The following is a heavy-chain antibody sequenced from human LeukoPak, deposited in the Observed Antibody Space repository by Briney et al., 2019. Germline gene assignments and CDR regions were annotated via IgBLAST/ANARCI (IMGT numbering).Heavy chain of an antibody. CDR2: ISYDGSNK. V-gene: IGHV3-30-3*01. D-gene: IGHD2-2*01. CDR3: ARDVVPAAIYYYYGMDV. J-gene: IGHJ6*02. Sequence: GGSLRLSCAASGFTFSSYAMHWVRQAPGNGLEWVAVISYDGSNKYYADSVKGRFTISRDNSKNTLYLQMNSLRAEDTAVYYCARDVVPAAIYYYYGMDVWGQGTTVTVSS. CDR1: GFTFSSYA.